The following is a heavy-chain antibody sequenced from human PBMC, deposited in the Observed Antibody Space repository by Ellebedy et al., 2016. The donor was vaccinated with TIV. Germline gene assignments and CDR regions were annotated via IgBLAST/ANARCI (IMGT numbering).Heavy chain of an antibody. Sequence: AASVKVSCKASGYSFTSFGISWVRQAPGQGLEWMGWSSKDNCDTAFAQKFKGRVSLTRVTSTNTAYMELRSLTPDDTAVYYCARGTPGDYYGLDVWGQGTAVTVSS. V-gene: IGHV1-18*01. J-gene: IGHJ6*02. CDR3: ARGTPGDYYGLDV. CDR1: GYSFTSFG. CDR2: SSKDNCDT.